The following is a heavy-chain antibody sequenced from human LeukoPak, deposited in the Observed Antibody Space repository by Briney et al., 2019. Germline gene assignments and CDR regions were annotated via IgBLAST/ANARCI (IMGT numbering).Heavy chain of an antibody. CDR2: IYHSGST. CDR3: ARVLRYFDWPPRYNWFDP. CDR1: GGSISSSDW. J-gene: IGHJ5*02. V-gene: IGHV4-4*02. Sequence: SETLSLTCAVSGGSISSSDWWSWVRQPPGKGLEWIGEIYHSGSTNYNPSLKSRVTISVDTSKNQFSLKLSSVTAADTAVYYCARVLRYFDWPPRYNWFDPWGQGTLVTVSS. D-gene: IGHD3-9*01.